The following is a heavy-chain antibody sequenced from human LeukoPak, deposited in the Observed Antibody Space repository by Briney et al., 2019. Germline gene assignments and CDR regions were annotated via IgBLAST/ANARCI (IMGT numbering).Heavy chain of an antibody. J-gene: IGHJ4*02. D-gene: IGHD3-10*01. Sequence: ASVKVSCKLSGDTLTELSMHWVRQSPGKGLEWMGGFVPEDGETIYAQKFQGRVTKTEDTSTDTAYMELSSLRSDDTAVYFCATLPRGHLFDSWGQGTLVTVSS. CDR2: FVPEDGET. CDR3: ATLPRGHLFDS. CDR1: GDTLTELS. V-gene: IGHV1-24*01.